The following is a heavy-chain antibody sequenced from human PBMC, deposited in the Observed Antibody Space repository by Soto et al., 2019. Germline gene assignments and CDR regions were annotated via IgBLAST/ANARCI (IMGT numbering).Heavy chain of an antibody. CDR2: IKSKTDGGTT. Sequence: EVQLVESGGGLVKPGGSLRLSCAASGFTFSNAWMSWVRQAPGKGLEWVGRIKSKTDGGTTDYAAPVKGRFTISRDDSKNTRYLQMNSLKTEDTAVYYCTTVPLATGYYDYIWGSYHEPDYWGQGTLVTVSS. CDR1: GFTFSNAW. CDR3: TTVPLATGYYDYIWGSYHEPDY. J-gene: IGHJ4*02. V-gene: IGHV3-15*01. D-gene: IGHD3-16*02.